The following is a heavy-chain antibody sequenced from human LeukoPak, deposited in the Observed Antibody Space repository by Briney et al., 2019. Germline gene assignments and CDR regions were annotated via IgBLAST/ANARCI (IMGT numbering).Heavy chain of an antibody. CDR2: ISAYNGNT. Sequence: ASLKVSCKASGYTFTSYGISGVRQAPGQGLEWMGWISAYNGNTNNAQKIQGRVTMTTDTSTSTAYMELRSLRSDDTAVYYCARDWESTYYDYVWGSDYWGQGTLVTVSS. CDR3: ARDWESTYYDYVWGSDY. CDR1: GYTFTSYG. V-gene: IGHV1-18*01. D-gene: IGHD3-16*01. J-gene: IGHJ4*02.